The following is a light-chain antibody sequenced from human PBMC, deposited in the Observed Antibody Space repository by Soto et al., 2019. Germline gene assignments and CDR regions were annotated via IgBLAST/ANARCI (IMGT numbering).Light chain of an antibody. CDR3: QQRTNPLT. Sequence: EIVLTQSPATPSLSPGERATLSCRARQSVDSYLAWYQQKPRQAPRLLIFDASNRATGIPARFSGSGSGTDFTLTISSLEPEDFAVYFCQQRTNPLTFGGGTKVDIK. CDR2: DAS. CDR1: QSVDSY. J-gene: IGKJ4*01. V-gene: IGKV3-11*01.